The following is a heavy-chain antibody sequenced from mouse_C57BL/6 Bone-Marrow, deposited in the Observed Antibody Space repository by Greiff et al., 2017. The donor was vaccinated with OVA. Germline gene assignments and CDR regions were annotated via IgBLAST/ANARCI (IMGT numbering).Heavy chain of an antibody. V-gene: IGHV5-4*01. CDR1: GFTFSSYA. Sequence: EVHLVESGGGLVKPGGSLKLSCAASGFTFSSYAMSWVRQTPAKRLEWVATISDGGSYTYYPDNVKGRFTISRDNAKNNLYLQMSHLKSEDTAMYYCARVTATITTFAYWGQGTLVTVSA. CDR2: ISDGGSYT. J-gene: IGHJ3*01. D-gene: IGHD2-4*01. CDR3: ARVTATITTFAY.